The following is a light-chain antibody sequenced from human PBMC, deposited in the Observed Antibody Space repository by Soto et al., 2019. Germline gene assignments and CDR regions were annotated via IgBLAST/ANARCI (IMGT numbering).Light chain of an antibody. Sequence: QSALTQPASVSGSPGQSITISCTGTYSDVGGYNRVSWYQHHPGKAPKMLIFEVSTRPSGISDRFSGSKSGDTASLTISGLQAEDEAGYYCVSYIESTVTHWVFGGGTKLTVL. J-gene: IGLJ3*02. CDR2: EVS. CDR3: VSYIESTVTHWV. CDR1: YSDVGGYNR. V-gene: IGLV2-14*01.